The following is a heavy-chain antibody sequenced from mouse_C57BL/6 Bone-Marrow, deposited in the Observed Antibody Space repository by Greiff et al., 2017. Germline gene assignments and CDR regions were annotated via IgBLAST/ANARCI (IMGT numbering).Heavy chain of an antibody. J-gene: IGHJ2*01. CDR1: GYTFTDYN. D-gene: IGHD2-3*01. CDR3: ARSRWVLLDYYDY. Sequence: VQLQQPGPELVKPGASVKIPCKASGYTFTDYNMDWVKQSHGKSLEWIGDINPNNGGTIYNQKFKGKATLTVDKSSSTAYMELRSLTSEDTAVYYCARSRWVLLDYYDYWGQGTTLTVSS. V-gene: IGHV1-18*01. CDR2: INPNNGGT.